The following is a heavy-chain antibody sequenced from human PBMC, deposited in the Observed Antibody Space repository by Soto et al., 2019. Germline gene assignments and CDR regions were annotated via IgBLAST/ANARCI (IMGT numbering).Heavy chain of an antibody. Sequence: PGESLKISCKGSGYSFTTHWVGWVRQMPGKGLEWMGITYPGDSDPRYSASFKGQVNISADESITTAYLQWSSLKASDTAIYYCARSQFDYVWGTSGYFDSWGQGTLVTVSS. J-gene: IGHJ4*02. CDR1: GYSFTTHW. CDR3: ARSQFDYVWGTSGYFDS. CDR2: TYPGDSDP. V-gene: IGHV5-51*01. D-gene: IGHD3-16*01.